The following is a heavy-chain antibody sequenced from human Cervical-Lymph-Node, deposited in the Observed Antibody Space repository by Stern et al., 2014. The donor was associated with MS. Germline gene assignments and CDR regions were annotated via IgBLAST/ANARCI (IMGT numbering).Heavy chain of an antibody. CDR3: MGVGDAMHV. CDR1: GFSLSNSG. J-gene: IGHJ6*02. CDR2: MSFVGGNK. V-gene: IGHV3-30*03. Sequence: VQLVESGGGVVQPGRSLTLSCAASGFSLSNSGMHWVRQAPGKGLEWVAVMSFVGGNKKYGDSVKGRFSISRDMANNTLFLQMNSLRPEYTAVYYCMGVGDAMHVWGQGTTVIVSS.